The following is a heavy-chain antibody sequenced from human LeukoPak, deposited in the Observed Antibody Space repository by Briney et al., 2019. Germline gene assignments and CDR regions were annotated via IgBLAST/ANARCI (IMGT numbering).Heavy chain of an antibody. Sequence: PGGSLRLSCAASGFTFSSYAMTWVRQAPGKGLEWVSAVSGSGGSTYYADSVKGRFTISRDNSKNTLYLQTNSLRAEDTAVYYCAKGLVDYFDYWGQGTLVTVSS. V-gene: IGHV3-23*01. D-gene: IGHD2-8*02. CDR1: GFTFSSYA. CDR2: VSGSGGST. J-gene: IGHJ4*02. CDR3: AKGLVDYFDY.